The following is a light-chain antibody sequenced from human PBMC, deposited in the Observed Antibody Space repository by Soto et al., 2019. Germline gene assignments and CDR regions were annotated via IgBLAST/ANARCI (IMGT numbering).Light chain of an antibody. CDR3: QEYNHWPRT. CDR1: QSVSKK. Sequence: KGVTSSPSTXSVFCGKRAPVACRASQSVSKKLDWYQKKPGPDXRXXLFGESNRDTGIQARLSGSGSGTEFNLNIRRMPSPDFGVYFCQEYNHWPRTFGEGTKVDI. J-gene: IGKJ1*01. V-gene: IGKV3-15*01. CDR2: GES.